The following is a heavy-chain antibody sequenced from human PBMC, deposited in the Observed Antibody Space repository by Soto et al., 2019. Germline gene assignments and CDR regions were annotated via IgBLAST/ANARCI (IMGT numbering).Heavy chain of an antibody. V-gene: IGHV3-21*01. CDR1: GVTFSSDS. J-gene: IGHJ4*02. CDR3: ARDLSRNGDYVDC. D-gene: IGHD4-17*01. Sequence: PGGSLRLSCEASGVTFSSDSMNWVRQAPGKGLEWVASISSNSYFIFYADSVRGRFTISRDNAKRSLYLQMGSLTAEDTAVYYCARDLSRNGDYVDCWGQGTLVTVSS. CDR2: ISSNSYFI.